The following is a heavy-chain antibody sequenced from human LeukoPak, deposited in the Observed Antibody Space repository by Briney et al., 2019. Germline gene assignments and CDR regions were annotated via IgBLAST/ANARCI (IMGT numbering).Heavy chain of an antibody. J-gene: IGHJ4*02. D-gene: IGHD3-22*01. V-gene: IGHV4-59*01. CDR2: IHTIEKT. Sequence: SETLSLTCTVSGGSISSYYWSWIRQPPGKGLEWIGNIHTIEKTNYNPSLKSRVSLSLDTSKKQFSLKMTSVTTADTAVYYCASTLKWLAFDYWGQGTLVTVSS. CDR3: ASTLKWLAFDY. CDR1: GGSISSYY.